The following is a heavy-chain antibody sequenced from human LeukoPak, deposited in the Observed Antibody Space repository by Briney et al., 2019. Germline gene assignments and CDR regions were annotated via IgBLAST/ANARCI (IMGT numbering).Heavy chain of an antibody. CDR1: GFTFDDHA. D-gene: IGHD6-13*01. Sequence: GGSLRLSCAASGFTFDDHAMHWVRQAPGEGLEWVSGISWNSGSIGYADSVKGRFTISRDNAKNSLYLQMNSLRPEDTALYYCAKGMSLYSIIDYWGQGTLVTVSS. J-gene: IGHJ4*02. V-gene: IGHV3-9*01. CDR3: AKGMSLYSIIDY. CDR2: ISWNSGSI.